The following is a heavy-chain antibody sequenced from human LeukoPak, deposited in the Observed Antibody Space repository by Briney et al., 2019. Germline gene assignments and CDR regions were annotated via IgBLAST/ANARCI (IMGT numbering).Heavy chain of an antibody. CDR2: IYNSEST. CDR3: AREAGPGIAAVGAFDY. J-gene: IGHJ4*02. D-gene: IGHD6-13*01. V-gene: IGHV4-59*01. Sequence: SETLSLTCTVSGVSISIYYWSWIRQPPGKGLEWIGYIYNSESTYYNPSLKSRVTISLDTSKNQFSLRLNSVTAADTAVYYCAREAGPGIAAVGAFDYWGQGALVTVSS. CDR1: GVSISIYY.